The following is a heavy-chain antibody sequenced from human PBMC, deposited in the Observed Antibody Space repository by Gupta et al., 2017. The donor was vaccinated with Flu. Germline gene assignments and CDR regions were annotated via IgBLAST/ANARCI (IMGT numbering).Heavy chain of an antibody. J-gene: IGHJ4*02. D-gene: IGHD5-24*01. CDR2: IKEDGSVK. CDR1: RFTFSRSW. CDR3: ARDNGYNQFDY. V-gene: IGHV3-7*01. Sequence: EERLVESGGGLVQRGGSLRLSCAGSRFTFSRSWMTWVRQAPGKGLEWVANIKEDGSVKNYVDSVKGRFTISRDNAKNSLYLQMNSLRVEDTAVYHCARDNGYNQFDYWGQGTLVTVSS.